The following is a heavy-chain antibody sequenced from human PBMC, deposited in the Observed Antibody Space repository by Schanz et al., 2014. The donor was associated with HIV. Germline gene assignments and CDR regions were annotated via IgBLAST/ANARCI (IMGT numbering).Heavy chain of an antibody. Sequence: QEEMLQSGAEVKKPGASFPFSFPSSVPPFPSYDINWVRQATGQGLEWMGWMNPNSGNTGYAQKFQGRVTMTRNTSISTAYMELSSLRSEDTAVYYCASLVGATGLELDYWGQGTLVTVSS. V-gene: IGHV1-8*01. CDR1: VPPFPSYD. CDR2: MNPNSGNT. J-gene: IGHJ4*02. D-gene: IGHD1-26*01. CDR3: ASLVGATGLELDY.